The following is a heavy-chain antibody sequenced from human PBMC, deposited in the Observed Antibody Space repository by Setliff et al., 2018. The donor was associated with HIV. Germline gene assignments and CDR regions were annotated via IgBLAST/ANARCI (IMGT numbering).Heavy chain of an antibody. D-gene: IGHD1-26*01. V-gene: IGHV3-48*03. J-gene: IGHJ4*02. CDR1: GFIFSSYE. Sequence: GGSLRLSCAASGFIFSSYEMNWVRQAPGKGLEWVSYISSSGSPIHYADSVRGRFTISRDNAKKSLYLQMNSLRAEDTAVYYCVRGSGSYGDWDYWGQGTLVTVSS. CDR2: ISSSGSPI. CDR3: VRGSGSYGDWDY.